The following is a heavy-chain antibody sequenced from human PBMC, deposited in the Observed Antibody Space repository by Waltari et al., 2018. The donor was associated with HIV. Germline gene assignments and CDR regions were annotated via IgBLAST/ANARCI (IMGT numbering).Heavy chain of an antibody. CDR2: ISYDGTYQ. D-gene: IGHD3-10*01. Sequence: QVQLVESGGGVVQPGRSLRLSCAASGFVFRNFGMNWVRQAPGKGLEWVAHISYDGTYQYYLDSVKGRFTISRDTSKSTVDLQLHNLRLEDTAVYYCAKDDGGSYYLLDSWGQGTLVAVSS. CDR3: AKDDGGSYYLLDS. J-gene: IGHJ4*02. V-gene: IGHV3-30*18. CDR1: GFVFRNFG.